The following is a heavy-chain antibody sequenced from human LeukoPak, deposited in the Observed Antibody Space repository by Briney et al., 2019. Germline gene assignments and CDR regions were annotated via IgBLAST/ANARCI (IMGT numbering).Heavy chain of an antibody. CDR2: IIPIFGTA. J-gene: IGHJ4*02. D-gene: IGHD3-22*01. Sequence: SVKVSCKASGGTFSSYAISWVRQAPGQGLEWMGRIIPIFGTANYTQKFQGRVTITTDESTSTAYMELSSLRSEDTAVYYCAVREAGYYYDSSGYYGYWGQGTLVTVSS. CDR1: GGTFSSYA. CDR3: AVREAGYYYDSSGYYGY. V-gene: IGHV1-69*05.